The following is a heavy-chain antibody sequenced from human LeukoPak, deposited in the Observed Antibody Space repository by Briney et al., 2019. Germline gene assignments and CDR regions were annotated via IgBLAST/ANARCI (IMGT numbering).Heavy chain of an antibody. D-gene: IGHD5-18*01. J-gene: IGHJ6*02. Sequence: SETLSLTCTVSGGSISSYYWSWIPQPAGKGLEWIGRIYTSGSTNYNPSLKSRVTMSVDTSKNQFSLKLSSVTAADTAVYYCARLNVDTDMVTDYYYYGMDVWGQGTTVTVSS. CDR3: ARLNVDTDMVTDYYYYGMDV. V-gene: IGHV4-4*07. CDR2: IYTSGST. CDR1: GGSISSYY.